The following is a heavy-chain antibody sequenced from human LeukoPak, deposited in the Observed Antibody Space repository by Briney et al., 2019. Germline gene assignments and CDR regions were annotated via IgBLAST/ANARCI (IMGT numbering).Heavy chain of an antibody. J-gene: IGHJ3*02. CDR3: AKDLGFYGSGSSYDAFDI. V-gene: IGHV3-23*01. Sequence: GGSLRLSCAASGFTFSSYAMSWVRQAPGKGLEWVSAISGSGGSTYYADSVKGRFTISRDNSKNTLYLQMNSLRAEDTAVYYCAKDLGFYGSGSSYDAFDIWGQGTMVTVSS. CDR1: GFTFSSYA. D-gene: IGHD3-10*01. CDR2: ISGSGGST.